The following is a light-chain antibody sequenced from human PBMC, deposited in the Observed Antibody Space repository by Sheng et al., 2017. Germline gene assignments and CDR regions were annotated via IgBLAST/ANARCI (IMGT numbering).Light chain of an antibody. J-gene: IGLJ2*01. CDR1: ISDVGGYKC. Sequence: QSALTQPRSVSGSPGQSVTISCTGTISDVGGYKCVSWYQQHPGKVPKLIIYDVSQRPSGVPHRFSGSRSGNTATLTISGLQAEDEAYYYCSSYGGRTIVVFGGGTEVTVL. V-gene: IGLV2-11*01. CDR3: SSYGGRTIVV. CDR2: DVS.